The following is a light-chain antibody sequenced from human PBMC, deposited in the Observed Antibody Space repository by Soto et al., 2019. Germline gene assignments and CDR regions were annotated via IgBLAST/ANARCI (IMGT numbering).Light chain of an antibody. CDR2: DAS. CDR1: QSVSSY. V-gene: IGKV3-11*01. J-gene: IGKJ2*01. Sequence: EIVLTQSPATLSLSPGERATLSCRASQSVSSYLAWYQQKPGQAPRLLIYDASNRATGIPARFSGSGSGADFTLTISSLAPEDFPVYYCQQRSNWPHTFGQGTKLEIK. CDR3: QQRSNWPHT.